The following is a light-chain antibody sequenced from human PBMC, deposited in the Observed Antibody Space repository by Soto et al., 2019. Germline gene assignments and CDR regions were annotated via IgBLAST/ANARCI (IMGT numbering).Light chain of an antibody. CDR3: QQYRA. V-gene: IGKV3-20*01. Sequence: IVLTQSPGTLSLSPGERATLSCRASQSVSSSYLAWYQQKPGQAPRLLIDGASSRSTGIPDRFSGSGSGTDFTLTISSLELEYFAVYYCQQYRAFGQGTKVEIK. CDR1: QSVSSSY. J-gene: IGKJ1*01. CDR2: GAS.